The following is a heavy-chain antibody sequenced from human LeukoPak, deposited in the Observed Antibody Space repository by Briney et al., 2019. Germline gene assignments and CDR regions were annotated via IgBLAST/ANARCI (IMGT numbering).Heavy chain of an antibody. CDR2: INAGNGNT. J-gene: IGHJ4*02. Sequence: ASVKVSCKAPGYTFTSYAMHWVRQAPGQRLEWMGWINAGNGNTKYSQKFQGRVTITRDTSASTAYMELSSLRSEDTAVYYCAKRGDGYFLYYFDYGGQGPLVTVPS. CDR1: GYTFTSYA. CDR3: AKRGDGYFLYYFDY. D-gene: IGHD5-24*01. V-gene: IGHV1-3*01.